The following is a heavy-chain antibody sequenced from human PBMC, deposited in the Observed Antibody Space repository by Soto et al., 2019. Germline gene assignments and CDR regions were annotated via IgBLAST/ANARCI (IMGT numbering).Heavy chain of an antibody. J-gene: IGHJ4*02. CDR2: ISYDGSNK. V-gene: IGHV3-30-3*01. Sequence: PGGSLRLSCAASGFTFSSYAMHWVRQAPGKGLEWVAVISYDGSNKYYADSVKGRFTISRDNSKNTLYLQMNSLRAEDTAVYYCARGPSSLTRCDYWGQGTLVTVSS. CDR3: ARGPSSLTRCDY. CDR1: GFTFSSYA. D-gene: IGHD2-2*01.